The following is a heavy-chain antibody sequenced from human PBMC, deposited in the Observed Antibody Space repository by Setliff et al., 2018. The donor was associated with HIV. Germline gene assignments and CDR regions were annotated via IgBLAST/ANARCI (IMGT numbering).Heavy chain of an antibody. Sequence: YWSWIRQHSGKGLEWIGYIYYSGSTYYNPSLESRLIMSVDPSKNQFSLKLNSVTAADTAVYYCARGRNFRDIRDSLFDLWGQGTLVTVSS. J-gene: IGHJ4*02. D-gene: IGHD2-15*01. CDR1: Y. CDR3: ARGRNFRDIRDSLFDL. CDR2: IYYSGST. V-gene: IGHV4-31*02.